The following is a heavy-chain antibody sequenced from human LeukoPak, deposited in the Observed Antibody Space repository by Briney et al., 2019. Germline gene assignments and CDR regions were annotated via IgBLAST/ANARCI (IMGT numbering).Heavy chain of an antibody. CDR1: GFTFSSYS. Sequence: PGGSLRLSCAASGFTFSSYSMNWVRQAPGKGLEWVSSISSSGTSIYYADSVKGRFTISRDNAKNLLYLQMNSLRAEDTAVYYCATEDGDYGYWGQGTLVTVSS. CDR3: ATEDGDYGY. CDR2: ISSSGTSI. D-gene: IGHD4-17*01. V-gene: IGHV3-48*04. J-gene: IGHJ4*02.